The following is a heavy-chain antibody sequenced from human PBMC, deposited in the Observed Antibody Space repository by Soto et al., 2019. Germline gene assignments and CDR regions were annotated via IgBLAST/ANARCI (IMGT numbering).Heavy chain of an antibody. J-gene: IGHJ6*02. CDR2: ISYDGSNK. Sequence: GGSLRLSCAASGFTFSSYGRHWVRQAPGKGLEWVAVISYDGSNKYHADSVKGRFTISRDNSKNTLYLQMNSLRAEDTAVYYCAKEKQLVLMRYYGMDVWGQGTTVTVYS. V-gene: IGHV3-30*18. CDR1: GFTFSSYG. CDR3: AKEKQLVLMRYYGMDV. D-gene: IGHD6-6*01.